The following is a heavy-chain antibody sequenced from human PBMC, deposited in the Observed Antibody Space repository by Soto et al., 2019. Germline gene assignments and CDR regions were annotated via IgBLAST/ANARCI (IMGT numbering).Heavy chain of an antibody. D-gene: IGHD3-10*01. J-gene: IGHJ6*02. V-gene: IGHV3-11*04. CDR1: GFIFRDWF. CDR3: ARDGLLWFGELPPGYGMDV. CDR2: ISKDSGRAT. Sequence: GGSLRLSCAASGFIFRDWFMSWIRQAPGKGLEWISYISKDSGRATRYADSVKGRFTISRDNSKNTLYLQMNSLRAEDTAVYYCARDGLLWFGELPPGYGMDVWGQGTTVTVSS.